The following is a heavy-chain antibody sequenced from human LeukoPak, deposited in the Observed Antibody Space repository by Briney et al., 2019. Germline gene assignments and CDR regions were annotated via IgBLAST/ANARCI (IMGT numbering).Heavy chain of an antibody. D-gene: IGHD4-17*01. CDR1: GYSFTSYW. CDR2: IYPGDSDT. V-gene: IGHV5-51*01. CDR3: ARHEYGDYVDPPEGVDY. Sequence: GESPKISCKGSGYSFTSYWIGWVRQMPGKGLEWMGIIYPGDSDTRYSPSFQGQVTISADKSISTAYLQWSSLKASDTAMYYCARHEYGDYVDPPEGVDYWGQGTLVTVSS. J-gene: IGHJ4*02.